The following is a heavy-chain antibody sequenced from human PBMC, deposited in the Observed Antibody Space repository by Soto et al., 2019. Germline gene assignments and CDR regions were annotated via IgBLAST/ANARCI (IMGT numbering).Heavy chain of an antibody. CDR1: GGTFSSST. CDR2: IIPILGIA. D-gene: IGHD3-10*01. Sequence: KVSSKASGGTFSSSTISCSRQAPGKGLEWMGRIIPILGIANYAQKFQGRVTITADKSTSTAYMELSSLRSEDTAVYYCARAGTTMVRGVISGWFDPWGQGTLVTVSS. V-gene: IGHV1-69*02. J-gene: IGHJ5*02. CDR3: ARAGTTMVRGVISGWFDP.